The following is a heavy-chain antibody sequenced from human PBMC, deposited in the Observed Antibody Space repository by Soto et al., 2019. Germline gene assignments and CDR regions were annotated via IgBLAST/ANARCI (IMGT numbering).Heavy chain of an antibody. CDR3: ARQRTSVVTQAYFDV. Sequence: ASETLSLTCTVSGYSISSGYHWAWIRQPPGKGLEWIGSIYYSGSTYNNPSLRSRVSMSIDTSKDQFSLKLKSVTAADTALYFCARQRTSVVTQAYFDVWGPGSLVTVSS. J-gene: IGHJ4*02. V-gene: IGHV4-38-2*02. CDR1: GYSISSGYH. CDR2: IYYSGST. D-gene: IGHD2-21*02.